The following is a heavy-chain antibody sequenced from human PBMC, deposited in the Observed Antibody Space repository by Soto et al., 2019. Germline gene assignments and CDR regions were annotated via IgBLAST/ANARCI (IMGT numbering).Heavy chain of an antibody. D-gene: IGHD2-21*02. J-gene: IGHJ3*02. CDR1: GGSISSYY. Sequence: SETLSLTCTVSGGSISSYYWSWIRQPPGKGLEWIGYIYYSGSTNYNPSLKSRVTISVDTSKNQISLKLSSVNAADTAVYYCVRVFRVCGGDCYSDAFDIWGQGTMVTVSS. CDR2: IYYSGST. V-gene: IGHV4-59*01. CDR3: VRVFRVCGGDCYSDAFDI.